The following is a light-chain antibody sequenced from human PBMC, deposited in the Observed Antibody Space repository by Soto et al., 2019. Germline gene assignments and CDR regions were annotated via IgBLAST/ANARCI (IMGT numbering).Light chain of an antibody. CDR1: QSVGRN. V-gene: IGKV3-15*01. CDR3: QQYDSWPPIT. J-gene: IGKJ5*01. Sequence: ILMTQSPATLSVSPGERATLSCRASQSVGRNLAWYQQKPGQAPRLLISGASTRATGIPARFSGSGSGTEFTLTIDSLQSEDSAVYYCQQYDSWPPITFGQGTRLEIK. CDR2: GAS.